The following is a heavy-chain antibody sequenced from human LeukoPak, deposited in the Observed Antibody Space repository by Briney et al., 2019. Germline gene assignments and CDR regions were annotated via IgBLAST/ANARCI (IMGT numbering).Heavy chain of an antibody. V-gene: IGHV3-30*03. D-gene: IGHD1-26*01. J-gene: IGHJ4*02. Sequence: GRSLRLSCAASGFTFSSYGMHWVRQAPGKGLEWVAVISYDGSNKYYADSVKGRFTISRDNSKNTLYLQMNSLRAEDTAVYYCASGPIVGATSIDYWGQGTLVTVSS. CDR3: ASGPIVGATSIDY. CDR2: ISYDGSNK. CDR1: GFTFSSYG.